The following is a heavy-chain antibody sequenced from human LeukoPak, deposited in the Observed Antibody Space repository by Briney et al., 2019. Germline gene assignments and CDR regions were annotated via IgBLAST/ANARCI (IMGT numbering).Heavy chain of an antibody. CDR1: GFTFSSYA. CDR3: ARSRGYYYGMDV. V-gene: IGHV3-30*04. J-gene: IGHJ6*02. Sequence: GSLRLSCAASGFTFSSYAMQWVRQAPGKGLEWVAVISYDGSNKYYADSVKGRFTISRDNSKNTLYLQMNSLRAEDTAVYYCARSRGYYYGMDVWGQGTTVTVSS. CDR2: ISYDGSNK.